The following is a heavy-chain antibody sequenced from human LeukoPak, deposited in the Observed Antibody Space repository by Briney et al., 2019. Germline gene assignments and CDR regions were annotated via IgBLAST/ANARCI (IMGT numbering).Heavy chain of an antibody. V-gene: IGHV3-21*01. Sequence: TGGSLRLSCRTSGITFSSYIMSWVRQAPGKNVEWVSPISRSGSDMYHADSVKGRFTISRDNAENSLFLQMNSLRADDTAVYFCARQPIYEAYFDFWGQGTLVTVSS. CDR2: ISRSGSDM. J-gene: IGHJ4*02. CDR3: ARQPIYEAYFDF. D-gene: IGHD3-16*01. CDR1: GITFSSYI.